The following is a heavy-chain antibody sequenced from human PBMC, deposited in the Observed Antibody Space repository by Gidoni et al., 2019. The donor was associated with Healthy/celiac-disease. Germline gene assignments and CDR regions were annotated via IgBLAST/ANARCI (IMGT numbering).Heavy chain of an antibody. D-gene: IGHD2-15*01. CDR1: GFIFSSYA. Sequence: EVQLLESGGGLAQPGESLRLSCAASGFIFSSYAMSCVRQAPGKGLEWVSGISAGGGATYYGDSVKGRFTISRDNSKNTLSLQMNSLRAEDTAVYYCAKDRLTLDALDIWGQGTTVTVSS. CDR3: AKDRLTLDALDI. V-gene: IGHV3-23*01. CDR2: ISAGGGAT. J-gene: IGHJ3*02.